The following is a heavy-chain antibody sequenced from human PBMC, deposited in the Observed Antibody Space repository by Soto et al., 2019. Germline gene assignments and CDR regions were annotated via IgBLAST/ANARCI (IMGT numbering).Heavy chain of an antibody. CDR2: INAGNGNT. CDR1: GYTFTSYA. D-gene: IGHD6-19*01. CDR3: ARTPVYSSGWYAENWYDP. Sequence: ASVKVSCQAAGYTFTSYAMHWVRQAPGQRLEWMGWINAGNGNTKYSQKFQGRVTITRDTSASTAYMELSSLRSEDTAVYYGARTPVYSSGWYAENWYDPWGQGSLVTVSS. J-gene: IGHJ5*02. V-gene: IGHV1-3*01.